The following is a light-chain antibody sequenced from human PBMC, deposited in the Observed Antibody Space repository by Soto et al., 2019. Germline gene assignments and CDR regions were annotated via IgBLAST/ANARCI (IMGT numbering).Light chain of an antibody. CDR1: SSDVGGYNY. J-gene: IGLJ2*01. Sequence: QSALTQPASVSGSPGQSITISCTGTSSDVGGYNYVSWYQQHPGKAPKLMISDVSTRPSGVSNRFSGYKSGNTASLTISGLQAEDEADYYCSSYTSSSTPVFGGGTKLTVL. V-gene: IGLV2-14*01. CDR3: SSYTSSSTPV. CDR2: DVS.